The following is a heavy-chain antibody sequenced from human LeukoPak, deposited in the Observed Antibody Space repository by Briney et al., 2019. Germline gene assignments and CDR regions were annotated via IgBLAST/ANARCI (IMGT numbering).Heavy chain of an antibody. Sequence: ASVKVSCKASGYTFTSYAMHWVRQAPGQRLEWMGWINAGNGNTKYSQKFQGRVTITRDTSASTAYMELSSLRSEDTAVYYCATDRDLIAAAGTGPFDYWGQGTLVTVSS. D-gene: IGHD6-13*01. V-gene: IGHV1-3*01. CDR1: GYTFTSYA. CDR3: ATDRDLIAAAGTGPFDY. J-gene: IGHJ4*02. CDR2: INAGNGNT.